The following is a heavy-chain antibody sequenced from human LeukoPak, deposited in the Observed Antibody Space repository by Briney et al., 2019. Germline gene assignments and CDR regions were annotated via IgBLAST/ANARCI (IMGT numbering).Heavy chain of an antibody. CDR2: IYYSGST. CDR1: GGSISSHY. CDR3: ARVERWLQN. D-gene: IGHD5-24*01. V-gene: IGHV4-59*11. J-gene: IGHJ4*02. Sequence: PSETLSLTCTVSGGSISSHYWSWIRQPPGKGLKWIGYIYYSGSTNYNPSLKSRVTISVDTSKNQFSLKLSSVTAADTAVYYCARVERWLQNWGQGTLVTVSS.